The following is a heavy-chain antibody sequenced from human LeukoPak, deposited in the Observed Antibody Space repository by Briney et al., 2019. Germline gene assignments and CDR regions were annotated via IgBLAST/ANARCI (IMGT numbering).Heavy chain of an antibody. CDR1: GFTFSSYA. V-gene: IGHV3-23*01. CDR2: ISGSGGST. D-gene: IGHD3-9*01. Sequence: GGSLRLSCAASGFTFSSYAMSWGRQAPGKGLEWVSAISGSGGSTYYADSVKGRFTISRDNSKNTLYLQMNSLRAEDTAVYYCAKGDRYDILTGYYIPYYGMDVWGQGTTVTVSS. J-gene: IGHJ6*02. CDR3: AKGDRYDILTGYYIPYYGMDV.